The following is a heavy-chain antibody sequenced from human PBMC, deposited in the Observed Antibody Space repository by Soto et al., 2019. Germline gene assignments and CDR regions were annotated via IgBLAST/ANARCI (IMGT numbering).Heavy chain of an antibody. CDR2: TSSDGTDN. D-gene: IGHD2-21*02. CDR3: ARTYECAKSDCYRAFDI. J-gene: IGHJ3*02. CDR1: GFTFSSYA. V-gene: IGHV3-30*04. Sequence: QVQLVASGGGVILPGGSLRLSCAASGFTFSSYAMHWVRQGPGTGPEWVAATSSDGTDNVYADSVSGRFTISRDNSKNTLYLQMNSLRSEDAAVYYCARTYECAKSDCYRAFDIWGQGTMVTVSS.